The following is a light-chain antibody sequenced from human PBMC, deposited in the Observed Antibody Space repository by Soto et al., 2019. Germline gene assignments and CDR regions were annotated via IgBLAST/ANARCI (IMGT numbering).Light chain of an antibody. Sequence: QSALTQPASVSGSPGQSINISCTGTSSDVGAYNYVSWYQQYPGKAPQLMIYEVTNRPSGVSNRFSGSKSGNTASLTISGLQAEDEADYYCSSYTDSPTLEVFGTGTKVTVL. CDR1: SSDVGAYNY. CDR2: EVT. V-gene: IGLV2-14*01. CDR3: SSYTDSPTLEV. J-gene: IGLJ1*01.